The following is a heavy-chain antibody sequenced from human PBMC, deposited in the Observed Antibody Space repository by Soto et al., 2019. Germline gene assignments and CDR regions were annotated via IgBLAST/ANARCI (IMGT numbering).Heavy chain of an antibody. V-gene: IGHV4-59*08. Sequence: ETLSLTCTVSGGSVSSYYWGWIRQPPGKGLEWIGYIYYSGSTKYNPSLKSRVTMSVDTSNNQFSLKVGSVTAADTAVYYCARHSNRNYGLYYFDFWGLGALVTVSS. CDR2: IYYSGST. J-gene: IGHJ4*02. D-gene: IGHD4-4*01. CDR3: ARHSNRNYGLYYFDF. CDR1: GGSVSSYY.